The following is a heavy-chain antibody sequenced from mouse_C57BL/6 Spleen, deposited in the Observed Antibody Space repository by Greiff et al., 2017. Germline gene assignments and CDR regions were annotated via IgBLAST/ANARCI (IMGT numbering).Heavy chain of an antibody. J-gene: IGHJ4*01. CDR1: GYTFTSYW. CDR3: ARTHYYSSSNYAMDY. CDR2: IDPSDSYT. Sequence: VQLQQPGAELVMPGASVKLSCKASGYTFTSYWMHWVKQRPGQGLEWIGEIDPSDSYTNYNQKFKGKSTWTVDKSSSTAYMQLSSLTSEDSAVYYCARTHYYSSSNYAMDYWGQGTSVTVSS. V-gene: IGHV1-69*01. D-gene: IGHD1-1*01.